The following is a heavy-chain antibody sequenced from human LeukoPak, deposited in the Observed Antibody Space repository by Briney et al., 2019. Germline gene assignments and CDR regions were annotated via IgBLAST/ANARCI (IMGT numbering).Heavy chain of an antibody. J-gene: IGHJ6*02. Sequence: GGSLRLSCAASGFTVSSTYMSWVRQAPGKGLEWVSVIYSGGNIYYIDSVKGRFTISRDTSKNTLYLQMNSLRAEDTAVYYCAKTVGVVNGKWLAYYYYGMDVWGQGTTVTVSS. V-gene: IGHV3-53*01. CDR3: AKTVGVVNGKWLAYYYYGMDV. D-gene: IGHD3-22*01. CDR1: GFTVSSTY. CDR2: IYSGGNI.